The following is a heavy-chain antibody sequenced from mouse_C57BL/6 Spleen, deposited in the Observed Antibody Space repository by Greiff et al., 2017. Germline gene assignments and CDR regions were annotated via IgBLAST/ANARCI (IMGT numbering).Heavy chain of an antibody. CDR3: ARGAGDY. D-gene: IGHD3-3*01. J-gene: IGHJ2*01. V-gene: IGHV5-17*01. CDR2: ISSGRSTI. Sequence: DVQLQESGGGLVKPGGSLKLSCAASGFTFSDYGMHWVRQAPEKGLEWVAYISSGRSTIYYADTVKGRFTISRDNAKNTLFLQMTSLRSEDTAMYYCARGAGDYWGQGTTLTVSS. CDR1: GFTFSDYG.